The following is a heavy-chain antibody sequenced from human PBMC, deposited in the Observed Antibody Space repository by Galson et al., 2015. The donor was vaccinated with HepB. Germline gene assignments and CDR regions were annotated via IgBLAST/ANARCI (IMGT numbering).Heavy chain of an antibody. J-gene: IGHJ6*02. CDR2: ISGSGGST. Sequence: SLRLSCAASGFTFSSYAMSWVRQAPGKGLEWVSAISGSGGSTYYADSVKGRFTISRDNSKNTLYLQMNSLRAEDTAVYYCAKDILLVGAPQVYYYGMDVWGQGTTVTVSS. CDR1: GFTFSSYA. CDR3: AKDILLVGAPQVYYYGMDV. V-gene: IGHV3-23*01. D-gene: IGHD1-26*01.